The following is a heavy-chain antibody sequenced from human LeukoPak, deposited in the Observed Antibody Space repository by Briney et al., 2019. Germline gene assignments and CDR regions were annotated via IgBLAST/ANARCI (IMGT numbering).Heavy chain of an antibody. CDR3: ARDFQRDFWSGYYLDY. J-gene: IGHJ4*02. D-gene: IGHD3-3*01. CDR1: GGSISPYY. Sequence: SETLSLTCAVSGGSISPYYWSWIRQPPGKGLEWIGYIYYSGSTNYNPSLKSRVTMSVDTSKNQFSLKLSSVTAADTAVYYCARDFQRDFWSGYYLDYWGQGTLVTVSS. CDR2: IYYSGST. V-gene: IGHV4-59*12.